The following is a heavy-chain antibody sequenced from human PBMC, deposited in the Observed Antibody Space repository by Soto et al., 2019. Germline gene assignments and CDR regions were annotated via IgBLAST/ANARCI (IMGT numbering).Heavy chain of an antibody. J-gene: IGHJ4*02. D-gene: IGHD6-19*01. CDR2: IIPIFGTA. CDR1: GGTFSSYA. CDR3: ARSSSGWINFDY. Sequence: GASVKVSCKASGGTFSSYAISWVRQAPGQGLEWMGGIIPIFGTANYAQKFQGRVTITADESTSTAYMELSSLRSEDTAVYYCARSSSGWINFDYWGQGTLVTVSS. V-gene: IGHV1-69*13.